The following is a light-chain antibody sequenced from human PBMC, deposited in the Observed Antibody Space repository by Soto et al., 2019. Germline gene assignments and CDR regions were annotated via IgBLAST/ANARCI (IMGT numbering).Light chain of an antibody. V-gene: IGKV3-20*01. CDR1: QPVAKNY. Sequence: DIVLTQSPGTLSLSPGERATLSCRASQPVAKNYLAWYQQQPGQAPRLLIFGASSRATGIPDRFSGSESGTDFTLTINRLEPEDFAVYHCQQYASAPLTFGGGTKVEIK. CDR3: QQYASAPLT. CDR2: GAS. J-gene: IGKJ4*01.